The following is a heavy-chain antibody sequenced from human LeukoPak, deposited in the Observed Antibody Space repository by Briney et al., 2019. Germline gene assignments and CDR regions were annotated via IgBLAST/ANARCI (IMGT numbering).Heavy chain of an antibody. CDR1: GFTFSSYT. CDR3: AKDMGVVVITSLDY. J-gene: IGHJ4*02. CDR2: ISGSGGNT. V-gene: IGHV3-23*01. Sequence: GGSLRLSCAASGFTFSSYTMSWVRQAPGKGLEWVSVISGSGGNTYYADSVKGRFTISRDNSKNTLYLQMNSLRAEDTAVYYCAKDMGVVVITSLDYWGQGTLVTVSS. D-gene: IGHD3-22*01.